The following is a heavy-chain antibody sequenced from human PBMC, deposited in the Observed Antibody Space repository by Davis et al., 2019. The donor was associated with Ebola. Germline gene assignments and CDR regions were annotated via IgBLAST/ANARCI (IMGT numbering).Heavy chain of an antibody. D-gene: IGHD1-14*01. J-gene: IGHJ4*02. V-gene: IGHV1-46*01. CDR2: IDPNGGST. CDR3: TIGGITGGFDY. CDR1: GYTFSNYY. Sequence: ASVKVSCKASGYTFSNYYIHWVRQAPGQGLEWMGKIDPNGGSTSYAPKFQGRVTMTEDTSTDTAYMELSRLRFEDTALYYCTIGGITGGFDYWGQGTLVTVSS.